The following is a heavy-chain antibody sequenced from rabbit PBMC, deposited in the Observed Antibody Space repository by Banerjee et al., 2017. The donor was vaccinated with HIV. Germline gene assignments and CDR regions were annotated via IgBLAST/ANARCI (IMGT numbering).Heavy chain of an antibody. Sequence: QEQLEESGGDLVKPEGSLTLTCTASGFSFSSSYWICWVRQAPGKGLEWIACIYTGDGNTYYATWAKGRFAITKTSSTAMTLQMSSLTAADTATYFCARSTSNVYYTRLDLWGPGTLVTVS. J-gene: IGHJ3*01. V-gene: IGHV1S45*01. CDR3: ARSTSNVYYTRLDL. D-gene: IGHD1-1*01. CDR1: GFSFSSSYW. CDR2: IYTGDGNT.